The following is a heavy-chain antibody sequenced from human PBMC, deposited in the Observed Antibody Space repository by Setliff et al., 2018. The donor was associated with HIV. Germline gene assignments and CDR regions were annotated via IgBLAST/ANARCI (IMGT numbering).Heavy chain of an antibody. CDR2: ISAYNDNT. J-gene: IGHJ5*02. Sequence: ASVKVSCKASGGTFSNYAISWVRQAPGQGLEWMGWISAYNDNTNYAQKFQGRVTMTTDASTSTAYMEVRSLRSDDTAVYYCARDRLPAEVAVSGDWFDPWGQGTLVTVSS. CDR1: GGTFSNYA. D-gene: IGHD5-12*01. CDR3: ARDRLPAEVAVSGDWFDP. V-gene: IGHV1-18*04.